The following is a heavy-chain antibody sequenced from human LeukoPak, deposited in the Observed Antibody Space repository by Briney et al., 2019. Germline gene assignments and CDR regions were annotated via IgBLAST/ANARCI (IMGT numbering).Heavy chain of an antibody. V-gene: IGHV4-59*01. Sequence: SETLSLTCTVSGGSISIYYWSWIRQPPGKGLEWIGYIYNSGSTNYNPSLKSRVTISVDTSRNQFSLNLGSVTAADTAVYYCVRDRELNYWGQGTLVTVSS. CDR2: IYNSGST. J-gene: IGHJ4*02. D-gene: IGHD3-10*01. CDR1: GGSISIYY. CDR3: VRDRELNY.